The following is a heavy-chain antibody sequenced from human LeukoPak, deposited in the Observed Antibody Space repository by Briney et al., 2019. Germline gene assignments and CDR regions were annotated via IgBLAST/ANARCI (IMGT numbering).Heavy chain of an antibody. CDR3: AREGFPVAFDI. D-gene: IGHD3-10*01. J-gene: IGHJ3*02. V-gene: IGHV3-30-3*01. CDR1: GFTFSSYA. CDR2: ISYDGSNK. Sequence: GRSLRLSCAASGFTFSSYAMHWVRQAPGKGLEWVAVISYDGSNKYYADSVKGRFTISRDNAKNSLYLQMNSLRAEDTAVYYCAREGFPVAFDIWGQGTMVTVSS.